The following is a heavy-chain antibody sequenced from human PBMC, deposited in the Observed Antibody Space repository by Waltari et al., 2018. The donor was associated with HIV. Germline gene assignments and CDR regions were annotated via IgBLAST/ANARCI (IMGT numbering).Heavy chain of an antibody. CDR1: GFTFSSYW. Sequence: EVQLVESGGGLVQPGGSLRLSCAASGFTFSSYWMSWVRQAPGKGLEWVANIKQDGSEKYYVDSVKGRFTISRDNAKNSLYLQMNSLRAEDTAVYYCARDPQEQWLVRPYFDYWGQGTLVTVSS. CDR3: ARDPQEQWLVRPYFDY. D-gene: IGHD6-19*01. J-gene: IGHJ4*02. V-gene: IGHV3-7*03. CDR2: IKQDGSEK.